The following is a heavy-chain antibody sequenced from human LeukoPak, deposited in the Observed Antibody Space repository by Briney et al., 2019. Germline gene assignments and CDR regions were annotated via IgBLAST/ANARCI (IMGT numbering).Heavy chain of an antibody. CDR2: IGASGGST. D-gene: IGHD3-9*01. V-gene: IGHV3-23*01. J-gene: IGHJ4*02. CDR3: AKAEGYDILTGLDY. Sequence: GGTLRLSCATSGFTFSNYAMSWVRQAPGKGLEWVSGIGASGGSTYYADSVKGRFTISRDNSKNTLYLQMNSLRTEDTAVYYCAKAEGYDILTGLDYWGQGTLVTVSS. CDR1: GFTFSNYA.